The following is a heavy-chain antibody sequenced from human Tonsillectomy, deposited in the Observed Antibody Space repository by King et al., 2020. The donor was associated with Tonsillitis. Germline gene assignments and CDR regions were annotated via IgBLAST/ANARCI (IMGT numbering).Heavy chain of an antibody. CDR3: ARDINALAGPIDN. J-gene: IGHJ4*02. D-gene: IGHD6-19*01. CDR1: GFTFSSDA. CDR2: ISYDGSNK. Sequence: QLVQSGGGVVQPGRSLRLSCAASGFTFSSDAIHWVRQAPGKGLGWVAGISYDGSNKYQADSVKGRVTISRDISKKTVNLQMNSLRNEDTAVYYCARDINALAGPIDNWGQGTLVTVSS. V-gene: IGHV3-30-3*01.